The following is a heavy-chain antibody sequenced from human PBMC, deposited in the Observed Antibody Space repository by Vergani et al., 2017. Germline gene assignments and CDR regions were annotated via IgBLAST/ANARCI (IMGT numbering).Heavy chain of an antibody. CDR2: IDPSDSYT. CDR3: AGSPGIPVAGSPNWFDP. J-gene: IGHJ5*02. D-gene: IGHD6-19*01. V-gene: IGHV5-10-1*01. Sequence: EVQLVQSGAEVKKPGESLRISCKGSGYSFTSYWISWVRQMPGKGLEWMGRIDPSDSYTNYSPSFQGHVTISADKSISTAYLQWSSLKASDTAMYYCAGSPGIPVAGSPNWFDPWGQGTLVTVSS. CDR1: GYSFTSYW.